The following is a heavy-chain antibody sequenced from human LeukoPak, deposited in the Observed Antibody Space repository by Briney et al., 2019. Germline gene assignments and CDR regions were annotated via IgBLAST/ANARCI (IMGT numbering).Heavy chain of an antibody. V-gene: IGHV3-7*03. Sequence: GGSLRLSCAASGFIFSNYAMNWARQAPGKGLEWVASINHNGNVNYYVDSVKGRFTISRDNAKNSLYLQMSNLRAEDTAVYFCARGGGLDVWGQGATVTVSS. J-gene: IGHJ6*02. CDR3: ARGGGLDV. CDR1: GFIFSNYA. D-gene: IGHD3-16*01. CDR2: INHNGNVN.